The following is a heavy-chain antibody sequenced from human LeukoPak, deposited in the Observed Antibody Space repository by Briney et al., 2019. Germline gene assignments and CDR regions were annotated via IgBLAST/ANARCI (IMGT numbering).Heavy chain of an antibody. V-gene: IGHV1-69*04. J-gene: IGHJ4*02. CDR3: ARATGIAAAYFDY. D-gene: IGHD6-13*01. Sequence: ASVKVSCKASGGTFSSYATSWVRQAPGQGLEWMGRIIPILGIANYAQKFQGRVTITADKSTSTAYMELSSLRSEDTAVYYCARATGIAAAYFDYWGQGTLVTVSS. CDR2: IIPILGIA. CDR1: GGTFSSYA.